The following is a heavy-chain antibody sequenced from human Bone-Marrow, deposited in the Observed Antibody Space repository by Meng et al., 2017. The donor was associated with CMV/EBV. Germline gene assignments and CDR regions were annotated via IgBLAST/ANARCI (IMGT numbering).Heavy chain of an antibody. Sequence: SSYTISWVRQAPGQGLEWMGRIIPNSGGTNYAQKFQGRVTMTRDTSISTAYMELSRLRYDDTAVYYCARSPCSSTSCYIVNWFDPWGQGTLVTVSS. CDR3: ARSPCSSTSCYIVNWFDP. CDR1: SSYT. CDR2: IIPNSGGT. V-gene: IGHV1-2*02. D-gene: IGHD2-2*02. J-gene: IGHJ5*02.